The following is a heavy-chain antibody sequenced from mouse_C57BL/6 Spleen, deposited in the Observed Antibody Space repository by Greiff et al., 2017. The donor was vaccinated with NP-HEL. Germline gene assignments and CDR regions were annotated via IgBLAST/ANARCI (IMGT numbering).Heavy chain of an antibody. Sequence: QVQLKQPGAELVRPGSSVKLSCKASGYTFTSYWMDWVKQRPGQGLEWIGNIYPSDSETHYNQKFKDKATLTVDKSSSTAYMQLSSLTSEDSAVYYCARSGDGYLDYWGQGTTLTVSS. J-gene: IGHJ2*01. CDR3: ARSGDGYLDY. CDR2: IYPSDSET. CDR1: GYTFTSYW. D-gene: IGHD2-3*01. V-gene: IGHV1-61*01.